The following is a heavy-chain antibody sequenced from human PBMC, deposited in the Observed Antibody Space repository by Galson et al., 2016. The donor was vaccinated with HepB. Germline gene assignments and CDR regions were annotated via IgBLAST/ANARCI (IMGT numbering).Heavy chain of an antibody. CDR2: ITNIGGNT. CDR1: GFTFGNYV. D-gene: IGHD2-21*02. Sequence: SLRLSCAASGFTFGNYVMSWVRQAPGKGLEWVSSITNIGGNTYYADSVKGRFTISRDNSKNTLYLQMSSLRAEDTALYYCAKVDCGGDCKRFDYWGRGTLVIVSS. J-gene: IGHJ2*01. V-gene: IGHV3-23*01. CDR3: AKVDCGGDCKRFDY.